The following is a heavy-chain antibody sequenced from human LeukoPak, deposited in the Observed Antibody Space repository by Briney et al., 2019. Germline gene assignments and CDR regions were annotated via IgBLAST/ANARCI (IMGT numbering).Heavy chain of an antibody. CDR2: IYYSGST. Sequence: PSETLSLTCTVSGGSISSSSYYWGWIRQPPGKGLEWIGSIYYSGSTYYNPSLKSRVTISVDTSKNQFSLKLSSVTAADTAVYYCARDRGYSGYEFRNWFDPWGQGTLVTVSS. D-gene: IGHD5-12*01. V-gene: IGHV4-39*07. J-gene: IGHJ5*02. CDR3: ARDRGYSGYEFRNWFDP. CDR1: GGSISSSSYY.